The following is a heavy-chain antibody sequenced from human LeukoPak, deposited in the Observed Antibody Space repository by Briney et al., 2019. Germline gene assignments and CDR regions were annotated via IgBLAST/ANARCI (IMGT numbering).Heavy chain of an antibody. CDR3: AASGNYYHRLLDY. CDR2: IVVGSGNT. V-gene: IGHV1-58*02. CDR1: GFTFTSSA. D-gene: IGHD1-26*01. J-gene: IGHJ4*02. Sequence: ASVKVSCKASGFTFTSSAMQWVRQARGQRLEWIGWIVVGSGNTNYAQKFQERVTITRDMSTSTAYMELSSLRSEDTAVYYCAASGNYYHRLLDYWGQGTLVTVSS.